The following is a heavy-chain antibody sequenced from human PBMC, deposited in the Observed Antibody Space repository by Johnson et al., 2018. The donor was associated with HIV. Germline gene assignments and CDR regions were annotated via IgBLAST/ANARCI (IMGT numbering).Heavy chain of an antibody. Sequence: QVQLVESGGGVVQPGRSLRLSCAASGFTFRNFAMHWVRQAPGNGLEWLAVISYDGSNKYYADSVKGRFTISRDNSKNTLYLQMNSLRAEDTALYYCAKSTQASIVRESGPYGAFDIWGQGTMVTVSS. CDR2: ISYDGSNK. CDR1: GFTFRNFA. V-gene: IGHV3-30*01. D-gene: IGHD3-10*01. J-gene: IGHJ3*02. CDR3: AKSTQASIVRESGPYGAFDI.